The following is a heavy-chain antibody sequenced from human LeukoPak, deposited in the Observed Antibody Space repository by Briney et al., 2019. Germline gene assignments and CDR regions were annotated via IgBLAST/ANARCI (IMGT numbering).Heavy chain of an antibody. V-gene: IGHV3-48*01. J-gene: IGHJ4*02. CDR3: ARGTCDY. Sequence: GGSLRLSCGASGFNFSGFVMSWARQAPGKGLEWVAYITTRSTTKLYADSVKGRFTVSRDNGKNSVYLQMDSLRAEDTATYYCARGTCDYWGQGTRVTVSS. CDR2: ITTRSTTK. CDR1: GFNFSGFV.